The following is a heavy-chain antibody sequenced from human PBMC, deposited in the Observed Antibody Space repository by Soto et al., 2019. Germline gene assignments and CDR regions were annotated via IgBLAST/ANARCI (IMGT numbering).Heavy chain of an antibody. V-gene: IGHV1-2*02. Sequence: PVEVSCKASGYTFTGYYMHWVRQAPGRGLEWMGWINPNSGGTNYAQKFQGRVTMTRDTSISTAYMELSRLRSDDTAVYYCARGSYNWNESPYYYGMDVWGQGTKVIVSS. D-gene: IGHD1-20*01. CDR3: ARGSYNWNESPYYYGMDV. J-gene: IGHJ6*02. CDR2: INPNSGGT. CDR1: GYTFTGYY.